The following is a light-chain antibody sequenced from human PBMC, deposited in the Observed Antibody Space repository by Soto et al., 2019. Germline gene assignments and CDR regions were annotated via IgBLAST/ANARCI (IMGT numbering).Light chain of an antibody. CDR3: SSYTSDRTFLV. CDR1: SSDVGAYNY. CDR2: EVT. J-gene: IGLJ2*01. V-gene: IGLV2-14*01. Sequence: QSALTQPASVSGSPGQSITISCTGTSSDVGAYNYVSWYQQHPGKAPKLMIFEVTNRPSGISTRFSGSKSGYTASLTISGLQPEDEADYYSSSYTSDRTFLVFGGGTKVTVL.